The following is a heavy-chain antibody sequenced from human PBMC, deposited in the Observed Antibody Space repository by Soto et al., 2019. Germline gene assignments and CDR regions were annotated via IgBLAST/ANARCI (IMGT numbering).Heavy chain of an antibody. CDR2: ISGSGGST. J-gene: IGHJ5*02. CDR3: AKARGSSGSDPWFDP. CDR1: GVTFSNYA. D-gene: IGHD5-12*01. V-gene: IGHV3-23*01. Sequence: GGCLRLSCAASGVTFSNYAMNWVRQDPGKGLEWVSAISGSGGSTYYADSVRGRFTISRDNSMNTLYLQMNSLRPEDTAVYYCAKARGSSGSDPWFDPWGQGTLVTVSS.